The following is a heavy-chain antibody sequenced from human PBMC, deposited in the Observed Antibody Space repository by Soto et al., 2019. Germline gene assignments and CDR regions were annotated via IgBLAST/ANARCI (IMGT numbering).Heavy chain of an antibody. V-gene: IGHV4-31*03. Sequence: QVQLQESGPGLVKPSQTLSLTCTVSGGSISSGGYYWSWIRQHPGKGLEWIGYIYYSGSTYYNPSRKSRVTISVDTSKNQFSLKLSSVTAADTAVYDCARERYCSSTSCPIDYWGQGTLVTVSS. CDR1: GGSISSGGYY. D-gene: IGHD2-2*01. CDR2: IYYSGST. J-gene: IGHJ4*02. CDR3: ARERYCSSTSCPIDY.